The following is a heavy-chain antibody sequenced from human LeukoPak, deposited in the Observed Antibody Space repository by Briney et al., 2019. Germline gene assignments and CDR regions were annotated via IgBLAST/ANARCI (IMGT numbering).Heavy chain of an antibody. CDR2: IYTSGST. CDR3: AREWLLMSYFDY. D-gene: IGHD3-22*01. CDR1: GGSISSGSYY. V-gene: IGHV4-61*02. Sequence: PSETLSLTCTVSGGSISSGSYYWSWIRQPAGKGLEWIGRIYTSGSTNYNPSLKSRVTISVDTSKNQFSLKLSSVTAADTAVYCCAREWLLMSYFDYWGQGTLVTVSS. J-gene: IGHJ4*02.